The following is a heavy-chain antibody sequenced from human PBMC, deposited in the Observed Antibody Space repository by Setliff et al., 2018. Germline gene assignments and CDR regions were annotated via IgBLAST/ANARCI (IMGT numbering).Heavy chain of an antibody. D-gene: IGHD3-22*01. Sequence: GESLKISCKGSGYSFTSYWIGWVRQMPGKGLEWMGIIYPGDSDTRYSPSFQGQVTISADKCISTAYLQWSSLKASDTAMYYCARRLGGYYDSSGEFDYWGQGTLVTVSS. CDR1: GYSFTSYW. CDR3: ARRLGGYYDSSGEFDY. V-gene: IGHV5-51*01. J-gene: IGHJ4*02. CDR2: IYPGDSDT.